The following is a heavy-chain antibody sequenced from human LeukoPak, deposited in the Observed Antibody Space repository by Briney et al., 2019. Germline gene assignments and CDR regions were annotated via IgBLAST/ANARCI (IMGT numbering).Heavy chain of an antibody. J-gene: IGHJ5*02. CDR1: GFTFSSYS. Sequence: HSGGSLRLSCAASGFTFSSYSMNWVRQAPGKGLEWVSYISSSSSTIYYADSVKGRFTISRDNAKNSLYLQMNSLRAEDTAVYYCARDNTRGGGIFDPWGQGTLVTVSS. CDR2: ISSSSSTI. CDR3: ARDNTRGGGIFDP. V-gene: IGHV3-48*01. D-gene: IGHD1-26*01.